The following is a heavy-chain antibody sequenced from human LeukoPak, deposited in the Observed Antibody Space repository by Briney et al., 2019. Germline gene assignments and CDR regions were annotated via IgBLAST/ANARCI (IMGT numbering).Heavy chain of an antibody. CDR3: ARDPHFGY. CDR1: GFTFSSYW. CDR2: IYSGGST. D-gene: IGHD3-10*01. V-gene: IGHV3-53*01. Sequence: GGSLRLSCAASGFTFSSYWMSWVRQAPGKGLEWVSVIYSGGSTYYADSGKGRFTISRDSSKNTLFLQMNSLRAEDTAVYYCARDPHFGYWGQGTLVTVSS. J-gene: IGHJ4*02.